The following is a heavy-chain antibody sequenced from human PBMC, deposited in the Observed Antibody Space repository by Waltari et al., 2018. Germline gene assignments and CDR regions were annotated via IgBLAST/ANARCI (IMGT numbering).Heavy chain of an antibody. CDR2: SSWKSGII. CDR3: AKGRSSSYYYYMDF. D-gene: IGHD6-6*01. Sequence: QLVESGGGVVQRGRSLRLACAASGFTFDDYAMHWVRQAPGKGMGWVAGSSWKSGIIGYADSVKGRFTISIDNAKNSLYLHMNSLSAEDTALYYCAKGRSSSYYYYMDFWGKGTTVTVSS. J-gene: IGHJ6*03. CDR1: GFTFDDYA. V-gene: IGHV3-9*01.